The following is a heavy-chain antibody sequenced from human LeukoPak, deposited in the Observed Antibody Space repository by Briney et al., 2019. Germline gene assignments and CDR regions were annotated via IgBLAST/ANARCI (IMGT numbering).Heavy chain of an antibody. CDR1: GDSLSSSAS. V-gene: IGHV6-1*01. D-gene: IGHD1-1*01. J-gene: IGHJ5*02. Sequence: SQTLSLTCALSGDSLSSSASWDGTGPPPWRGLEWLGRTYYRSKWSSDYATSVKSRITINADTSKNPFSLQLSSVIPEDTAVYYCARDADSSNEWGPFDPWGQGALVTVSS. CDR3: ARDADSSNEWGPFDP. CDR2: TYYRSKWSS.